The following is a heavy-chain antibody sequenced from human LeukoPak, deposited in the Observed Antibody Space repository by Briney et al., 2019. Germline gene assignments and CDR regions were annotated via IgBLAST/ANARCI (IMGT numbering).Heavy chain of an antibody. J-gene: IGHJ4*02. V-gene: IGHV3-23*01. Sequence: QAGGSLRLSCAASGFTFSSYAMSWVRQAPGKGLEWVSAISGSGGSTYYADSVKGRFTISRDNSKNTLYLQMNSLRAEDTAVYYCAKVRPSASSGWYSPFDYWGQGTLVTVSS. CDR1: GFTFSSYA. CDR3: AKVRPSASSGWYSPFDY. CDR2: ISGSGGST. D-gene: IGHD6-19*01.